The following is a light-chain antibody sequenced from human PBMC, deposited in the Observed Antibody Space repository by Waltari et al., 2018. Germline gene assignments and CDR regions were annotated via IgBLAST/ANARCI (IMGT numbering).Light chain of an antibody. V-gene: IGKV1-16*01. CDR1: QDIAQH. J-gene: IGKJ2*01. Sequence: DIQMTQSPSSLSASVGDRVTVTCRARQDIAQHLTWFQQKPGKAPKSLIYAGSTLQSGVPSRFSGSGYVTDFTLTIVSLQPEDFATYYCQQYHSYPPTFGQGTKLEIK. CDR3: QQYHSYPPT. CDR2: AGS.